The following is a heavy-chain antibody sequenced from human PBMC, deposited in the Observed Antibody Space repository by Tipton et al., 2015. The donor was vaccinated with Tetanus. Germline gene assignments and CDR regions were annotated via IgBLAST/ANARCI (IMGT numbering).Heavy chain of an antibody. V-gene: IGHV4-61*01. D-gene: IGHD1-1*01. J-gene: IGHJ4*02. CDR1: GGSVSGSSQY. Sequence: TLSLTCIVSGGSVSGSSQYWSWIRQPPGKPLEWVGYIYHSGSTNYNPSLKSRVTISFGTSKNQFSLNLESVTAADTAVYYCARANNDIPKKGPFDSWGQGTLVIVSS. CDR3: ARANNDIPKKGPFDS. CDR2: IYHSGST.